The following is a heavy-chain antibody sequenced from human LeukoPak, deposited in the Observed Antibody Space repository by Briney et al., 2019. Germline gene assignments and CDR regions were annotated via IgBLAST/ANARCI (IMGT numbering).Heavy chain of an antibody. J-gene: IGHJ4*02. V-gene: IGHV3-30*02. Sequence: PGGSLRLSCSASGFTFNNYGMDWVRQAPGKGLEWVAFIRFDGTAQYYADSVKGRFTISRDNSRNTLYLQMNSLRAEDTAVYYCARLDSSGWGTLDYWGQGILVTVSS. CDR2: IRFDGTAQ. CDR1: GFTFNNYG. D-gene: IGHD6-19*01. CDR3: ARLDSSGWGTLDY.